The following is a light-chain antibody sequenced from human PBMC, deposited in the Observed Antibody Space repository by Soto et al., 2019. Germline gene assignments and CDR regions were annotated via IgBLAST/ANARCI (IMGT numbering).Light chain of an antibody. Sequence: QSVLTQPASVSGSPGQSITISCTGTSSDVGAYNYVSWYQHHPGKAPKLLIYRNNQRPSGVPDRFSGSKSGTSASLAISGLRSEDEADYYCAAWDDSLSVLFGGGTKLTVL. CDR2: RNN. V-gene: IGLV1-47*01. J-gene: IGLJ2*01. CDR3: AAWDDSLSVL. CDR1: SSDVGAYNY.